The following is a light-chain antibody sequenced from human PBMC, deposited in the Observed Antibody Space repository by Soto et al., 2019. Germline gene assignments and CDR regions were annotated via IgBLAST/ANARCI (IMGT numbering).Light chain of an antibody. CDR2: GAS. CDR1: QSVSSSF. CDR3: QQYGSSPLT. V-gene: IGKV3-20*01. J-gene: IGKJ4*01. Sequence: EIVLTQSPGTLSLSSGERATLSCRASQSVSSSFLAWYQQKPGQAPRLLIYGASSRATGIPDRFSGSGSGTDFTLTISRLEPEDVAVYYCQQYGSSPLTFGGGTKVEIK.